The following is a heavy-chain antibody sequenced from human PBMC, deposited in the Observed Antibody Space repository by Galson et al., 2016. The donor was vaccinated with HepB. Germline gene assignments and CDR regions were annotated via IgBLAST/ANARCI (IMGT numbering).Heavy chain of an antibody. D-gene: IGHD2-21*02. V-gene: IGHV3-9*01. J-gene: IGHJ4*02. CDR3: ARDDVTWRH. CDR1: GFTFEDFA. CDR2: IGYNGNYV. Sequence: SLRLSCAASGFTFEDFAMHWVRQAPGKGLEWVSGIGYNGNYVGYADSVKGRFTISRDNAKNSLYLQMSSRRAEDTALYYCARDDVTWRHWGQGTLVIVSS.